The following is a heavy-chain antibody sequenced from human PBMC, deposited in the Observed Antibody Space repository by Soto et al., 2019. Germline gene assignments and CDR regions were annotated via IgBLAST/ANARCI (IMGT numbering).Heavy chain of an antibody. Sequence: GGSLRLSCAASGFTFSSYSMNWVRQAPGKGLEWVSSISSSSSYIYYADSVKGRFTISRDNAKNSLYLQMNSLRAEDPAVYYCARDASNAFDIWGQGTMVTVSS. CDR3: ARDASNAFDI. CDR1: GFTFSSYS. V-gene: IGHV3-21*01. CDR2: ISSSSSYI. J-gene: IGHJ3*02. D-gene: IGHD6-6*01.